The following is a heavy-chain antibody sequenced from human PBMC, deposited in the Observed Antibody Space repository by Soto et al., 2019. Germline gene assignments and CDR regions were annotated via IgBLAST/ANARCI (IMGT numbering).Heavy chain of an antibody. V-gene: IGHV1-69*12. CDR2: IMPVFATP. D-gene: IGHD3-3*02. Sequence: QVQLVQSGAEVKKPGSSVKVSCKASGGTFSTSAISWVRQAPGQGLEWVGGIMPVFATPDYAQNFQGRVTITADESTTTAYLELTSLRTDDTAVYYCARDKDRQQLGHNYSYIEDVWGQGTAITVSS. J-gene: IGHJ6*02. CDR1: GGTFSTSA. CDR3: ARDKDRQQLGHNYSYIEDV.